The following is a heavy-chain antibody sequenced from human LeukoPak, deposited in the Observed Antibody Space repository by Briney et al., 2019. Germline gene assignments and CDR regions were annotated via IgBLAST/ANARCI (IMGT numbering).Heavy chain of an antibody. CDR1: GGSINSYY. CDR3: ARAAAGTANFDP. D-gene: IGHD1-1*01. V-gene: IGHV4-4*07. Sequence: SETLSLTCTVSGGSINSYYWNWIRQPAGKGREWVGRISADGSTNCNPSLKSRVTISVDKSKNQFSLKLSSVTAADTAVYFCARAAAGTANFDPWGQGTLVTVSS. CDR2: ISADGST. J-gene: IGHJ5*02.